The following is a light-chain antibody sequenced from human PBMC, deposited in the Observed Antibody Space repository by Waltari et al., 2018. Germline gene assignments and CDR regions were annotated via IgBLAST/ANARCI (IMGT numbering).Light chain of an antibody. CDR2: EVT. Sequence: QSALTQPASVSGSHGQSITISCTGTSSDVGSYNLVSWYQQHPGKAPKLMIYEVTKRPSGVSNRCSGSKSGNTASLTISGLQAEDEADYYCCSYAGSTTWVFGGGTKLTVL. V-gene: IGLV2-23*02. CDR1: SSDVGSYNL. J-gene: IGLJ3*02. CDR3: CSYAGSTTWV.